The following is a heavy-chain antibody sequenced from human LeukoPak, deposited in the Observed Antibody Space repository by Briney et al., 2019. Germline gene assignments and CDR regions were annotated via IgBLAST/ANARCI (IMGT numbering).Heavy chain of an antibody. D-gene: IGHD3-10*01. V-gene: IGHV4-59*11. Sequence: SETLSLTCTASGGSFSGPYWSWIRQTPGKGLEWIGYIYHNGDTRYNPSLKSRVTMSVDTSKNQFSLKLNSVTPADTAVYYCARDGYGPTDFWGKGSLVTVSS. J-gene: IGHJ4*02. CDR1: GGSFSGPY. CDR2: IYHNGDT. CDR3: ARDGYGPTDF.